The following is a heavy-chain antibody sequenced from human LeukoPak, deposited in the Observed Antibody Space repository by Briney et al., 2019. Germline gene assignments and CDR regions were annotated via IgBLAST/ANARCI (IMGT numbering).Heavy chain of an antibody. CDR1: GGTFSSYA. CDR2: IIPIFGTA. CDR3: ARAHCGGDCFYYYYGMDV. Sequence: ASVKVSCKASGGTFSSYAISWVRQAPGQGLEWMGGIIPIFGTANYAQKFQGRVTITADESTSTAYMELSSLRSEDTAVYYCARAHCGGDCFYYYYGMDVWGQGTTVTVSS. J-gene: IGHJ6*02. D-gene: IGHD2-21*02. V-gene: IGHV1-69*13.